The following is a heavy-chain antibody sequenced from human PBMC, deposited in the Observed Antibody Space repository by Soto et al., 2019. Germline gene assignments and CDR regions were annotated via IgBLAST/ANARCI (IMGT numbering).Heavy chain of an antibody. J-gene: IGHJ4*02. CDR3: ARDVAAAGTGIDY. Sequence: QVQLVQSGAEVKKPGSSVKVSCKASGGTFSSYTISWVRQAPGQGLEWMGRIIPILGIANYAQKLQGRVTMTTDTSTSTAYMELRSLRSDDTAVYYCARDVAAAGTGIDYWGQGTLVTVSS. D-gene: IGHD6-13*01. CDR2: IIPILGIA. V-gene: IGHV1-69*08. CDR1: GGTFSSYT.